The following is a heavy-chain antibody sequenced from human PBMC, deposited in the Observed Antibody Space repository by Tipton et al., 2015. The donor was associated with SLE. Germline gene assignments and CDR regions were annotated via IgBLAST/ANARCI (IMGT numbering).Heavy chain of an antibody. V-gene: IGHV4-39*07. CDR1: GGSISSINNY. CDR2: IYYSGST. CDR3: ARLVAPDYFDY. D-gene: IGHD2-8*02. J-gene: IGHJ4*02. Sequence: TLSLTCTVSGGSISSINNYWGWIRQPPGKGLEWIGSIYYSGSTYYNPSLKSRVTVSADTSKNQFSLKLSSVTAADTAMYYCARLVAPDYFDYWGQGTLVTVSS.